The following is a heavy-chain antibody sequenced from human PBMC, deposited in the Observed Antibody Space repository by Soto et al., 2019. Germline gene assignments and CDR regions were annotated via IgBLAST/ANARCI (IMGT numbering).Heavy chain of an antibody. D-gene: IGHD3-16*01. Sequence: SETLSLTCTVSGGSISSGGYYWSWIRQHPGKGLEWIGYIYYSGSTYYNPSLKSRVTISVDTSKNQFSLKLSSVTAADTAVYYCARGLYAAPHQYDYYYYMDVWGKGTTVTVSS. J-gene: IGHJ6*03. CDR3: ARGLYAAPHQYDYYYYMDV. V-gene: IGHV4-31*03. CDR2: IYYSGST. CDR1: GGSISSGGYY.